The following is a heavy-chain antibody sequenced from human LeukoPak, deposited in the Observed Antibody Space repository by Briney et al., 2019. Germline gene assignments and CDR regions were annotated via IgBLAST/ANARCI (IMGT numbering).Heavy chain of an antibody. Sequence: SETLSLTCTVSGGSISSGGYYWSRIRQHPGKGLEWIGYIYYSGSTYYNPSLKSRVTISVDTSKTQFSLNLSSVTAADTAIYYCARDHWLLSSNTWYYYGMDVWGQGTTVTVSS. CDR3: ARDHWLLSSNTWYYYGMDV. J-gene: IGHJ6*01. CDR2: IYYSGST. CDR1: GGSISSGGYY. D-gene: IGHD3-9*01. V-gene: IGHV4-31*03.